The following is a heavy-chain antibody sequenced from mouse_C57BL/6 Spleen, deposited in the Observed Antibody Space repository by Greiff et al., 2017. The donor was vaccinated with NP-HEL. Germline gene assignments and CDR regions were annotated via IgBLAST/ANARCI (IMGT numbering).Heavy chain of an antibody. CDR2: IHPNSGST. J-gene: IGHJ4*01. V-gene: IGHV1-64*01. CDR1: GYTFTSYW. CDR3: ASYDYDDGPYAMDY. D-gene: IGHD2-4*01. Sequence: VQLQQPGAELVKPGASVKLSCKASGYTFTSYWMHWVKQRPGQGLEWIGMIHPNSGSTNYNEKFKSKATLTVDKSSSTAYMQLSSLTSEDSAVYYCASYDYDDGPYAMDYWGQGTSVTVSS.